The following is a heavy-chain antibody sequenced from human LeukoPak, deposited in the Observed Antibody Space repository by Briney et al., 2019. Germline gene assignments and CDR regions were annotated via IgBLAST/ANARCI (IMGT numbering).Heavy chain of an antibody. CDR1: GDSISSYY. V-gene: IGHV4-59*08. CDR3: ARQPHDYSLDY. J-gene: IGHJ4*02. CDR2: IHHSGST. Sequence: SETLSLTCTVSGDSISSYYWSWIRQPPGKGLEWIAYIHHSGSTNYNPSLKSRVTISVDTSKNQFSLKVRSVTAADTAVYYCARQPHDYSLDYWGQGTLVTVSS. D-gene: IGHD4-11*01.